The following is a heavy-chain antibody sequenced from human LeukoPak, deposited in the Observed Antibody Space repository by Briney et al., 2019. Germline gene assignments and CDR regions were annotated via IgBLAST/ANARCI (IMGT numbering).Heavy chain of an antibody. V-gene: IGHV4-34*01. CDR3: ARLGSSPDFFDY. Sequence: SETLSLTCAVYGGSFSGYYWSWIRQPPGKGLEWIGEINYSGSTNYNPSLKSRVTISVDTSKNQFSLKLSSVTAADTAVYYCARLGSSPDFFDYWGQGTLVTVSS. D-gene: IGHD6-13*01. CDR1: GGSFSGYY. CDR2: INYSGST. J-gene: IGHJ4*02.